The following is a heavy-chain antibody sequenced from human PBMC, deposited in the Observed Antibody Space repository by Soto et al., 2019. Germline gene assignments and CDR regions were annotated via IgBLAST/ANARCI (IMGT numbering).Heavy chain of an antibody. Sequence: QVQLVQSGAEVKKPGASVKVSCKASGYTFTGYYMHWVRQAPGQGLEWMGWINPNSGGTNYAQKFQGGVTRTRETSIRTAYMGLGRLGFDDTAVYYCGVGGGERYYYGMDVWGQGTTVTVSS. V-gene: IGHV1-2*02. J-gene: IGHJ6*02. CDR1: GYTFTGYY. D-gene: IGHD3-16*01. CDR3: GVGGGERYYYGMDV. CDR2: INPNSGGT.